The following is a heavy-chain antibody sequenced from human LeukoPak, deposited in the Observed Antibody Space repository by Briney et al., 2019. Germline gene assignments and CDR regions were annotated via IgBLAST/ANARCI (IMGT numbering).Heavy chain of an antibody. CDR3: ARLRGRYSSSFDY. D-gene: IGHD6-13*01. Sequence: PGGSLRLSCAASGIPFTRNGMHWVRQAPGKGLEWVAFIQYDAIDIKYGDSVKGRFTISRDNAKNSLYLQMNSLRAEDTAVYYCARLRGRYSSSFDYWGQGTLVTVSS. J-gene: IGHJ4*02. V-gene: IGHV3-30*02. CDR1: GIPFTRNG. CDR2: IQYDAIDI.